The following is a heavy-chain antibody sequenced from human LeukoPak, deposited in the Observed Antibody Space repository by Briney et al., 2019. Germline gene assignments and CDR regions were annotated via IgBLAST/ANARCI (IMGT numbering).Heavy chain of an antibody. CDR1: GFTFSSYA. V-gene: IGHV3-30-3*01. D-gene: IGHD6-19*01. J-gene: IGHJ4*02. Sequence: PGGSLRLSCAASGFTFSSYAMHWVRQAPGKGLEWVAVISYDGSNKYYADSVKGRFTISRDNSKNTLYLQMNSLRAEDTAVYYCARVDDSSGWYEGYFDYWGQGTLVTVSS. CDR2: ISYDGSNK. CDR3: ARVDDSSGWYEGYFDY.